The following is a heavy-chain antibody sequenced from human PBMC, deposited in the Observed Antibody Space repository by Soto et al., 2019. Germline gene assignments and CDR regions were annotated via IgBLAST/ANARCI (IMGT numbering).Heavy chain of an antibody. D-gene: IGHD6-6*01. CDR1: GYTFTGYY. CDR3: ARRSSSYYYYGMDV. CDR2: INPNSGDT. J-gene: IGHJ6*02. Sequence: GASVKVSCKASGYTFTGYYMHWVRQAPGQGLEWMGWINPNSGDTNYAQKFQGRVTMTRDTSISTAYMELSRLRSDDTAVYYCARRSSSYYYYGMDVWGQGTTVTVSS. V-gene: IGHV1-2*02.